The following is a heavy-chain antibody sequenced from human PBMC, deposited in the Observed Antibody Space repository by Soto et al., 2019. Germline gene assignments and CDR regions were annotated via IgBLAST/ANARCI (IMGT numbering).Heavy chain of an antibody. CDR3: VQTRCGGDCLQSYSSHSYYGLDV. V-gene: IGHV2-5*02. D-gene: IGHD2-21*02. J-gene: IGHJ6*02. CDR1: GLSLSTIGEG. Sequence: QITLKESGPPLVKPTQTLTLTCTFSGLSLSTIGEGVGWIRQPPGKALEWLALVYWDDDKRYSPSLKSRLTITKDTSANQVVLTMTNMGPVDTATYYCVQTRCGGDCLQSYSSHSYYGLDVWGQGTTVTVSS. CDR2: VYWDDDK.